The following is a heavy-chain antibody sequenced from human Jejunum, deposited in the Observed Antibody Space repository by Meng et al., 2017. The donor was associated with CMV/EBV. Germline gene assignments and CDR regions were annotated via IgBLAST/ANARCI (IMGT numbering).Heavy chain of an antibody. CDR1: GFSLSTRGEG. CDR2: IYWDDDR. CDR3: AQAYSSGWFPFFEY. V-gene: IGHV2-5*02. D-gene: IGHD6-19*01. J-gene: IGHJ4*02. Sequence: FSGFSLSTRGEGVGWIRQPPGKALEWLAVIYWDDDRRYSPSLRNRLAITKDTSKNQVVLTLTNMHPVDTGTYYCAQAYSSGWFPFFEYWGQGTLVTVSS.